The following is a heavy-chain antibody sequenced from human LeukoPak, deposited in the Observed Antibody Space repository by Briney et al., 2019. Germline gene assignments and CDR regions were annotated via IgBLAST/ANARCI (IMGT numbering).Heavy chain of an antibody. CDR3: ARQYCSGGSCYLSGAFDI. D-gene: IGHD2-15*01. J-gene: IGHJ3*02. CDR2: IYYSGST. CDR1: GGSISSGDYY. Sequence: SETLSLTCTVSGGSISSGDYYWSWIRQPPGKGLEWIGYIYYSGSTNYNPSLKSRVTISVDTSKNQFSLKLSSVTAADTAVYYCARQYCSGGSCYLSGAFDIWGQGTMVTVSS. V-gene: IGHV4-61*08.